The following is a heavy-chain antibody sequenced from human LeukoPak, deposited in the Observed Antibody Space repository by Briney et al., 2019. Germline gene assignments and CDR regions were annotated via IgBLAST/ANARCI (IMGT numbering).Heavy chain of an antibody. V-gene: IGHV4-59*01. Sequence: SETLSLTCTVSGGSISSYYWSWIRQPPGKGLEWIGYIYYSGSTNYNPSLKSRVTISVDTSKNQFSLKLSSVTAADTAVYYCARDSNPLRYFGWLPDYYYYGMDVWGKGTTVTVSS. CDR1: GGSISSYY. D-gene: IGHD3-9*01. CDR2: IYYSGST. J-gene: IGHJ6*04. CDR3: ARDSNPLRYFGWLPDYYYYGMDV.